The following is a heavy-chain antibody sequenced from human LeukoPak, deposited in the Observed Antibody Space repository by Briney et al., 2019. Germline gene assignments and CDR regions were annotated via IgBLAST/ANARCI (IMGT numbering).Heavy chain of an antibody. V-gene: IGHV4-59*01. J-gene: IGHJ5*02. CDR2: IANGNT. D-gene: IGHD5-18*01. CDR1: GGSISTYY. CDR3: ARDKAHSYGRYFDP. Sequence: NPSETLSLTCSVAGGSISTYYWNWIRQTPGKGLEWIGHIANGNTDYNPSLKSRVTISVDTSKNQFSLKLTSVSAEDTAVYYCARDKAHSYGRYFDPWGQGAPVIVSS.